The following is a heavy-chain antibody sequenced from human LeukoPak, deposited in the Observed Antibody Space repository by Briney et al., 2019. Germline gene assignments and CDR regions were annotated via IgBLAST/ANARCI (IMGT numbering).Heavy chain of an antibody. CDR3: ARGPYYSDSSGFSLADYFHH. D-gene: IGHD3-22*01. Sequence: PGGSLTLSCAASGFTFSSYWMHWVRQAPGHGPVWVSRIKSDGTTTTYADSVRGRFTISRDNAKNILYLQMNSLRAEDTAVYYSARGPYYSDSSGFSLADYFHHWGQGSLVTVSS. CDR2: IKSDGTTT. CDR1: GFTFSSYW. J-gene: IGHJ1*01. V-gene: IGHV3-74*01.